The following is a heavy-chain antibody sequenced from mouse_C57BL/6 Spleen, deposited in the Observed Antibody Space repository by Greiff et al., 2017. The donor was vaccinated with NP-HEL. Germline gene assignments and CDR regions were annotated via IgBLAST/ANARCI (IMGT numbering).Heavy chain of an antibody. V-gene: IGHV1-81*01. CDR3: AREVEARSVVAPMDY. CDR1: GYTFTSYG. D-gene: IGHD1-1*01. J-gene: IGHJ4*01. Sequence: VKLQESGAELARPGASVKLSCKASGYTFTSYGISWVKQRTGQGLEWIGEIYPRSGNTYYNEKFKGKATLTADKSSSTAYMELRSLTSEDSAVYFGAREVEARSVVAPMDYWGQGTSVTVSS. CDR2: IYPRSGNT.